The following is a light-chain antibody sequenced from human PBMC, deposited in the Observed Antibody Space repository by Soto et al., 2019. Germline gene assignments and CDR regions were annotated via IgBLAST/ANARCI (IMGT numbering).Light chain of an antibody. CDR2: GNN. V-gene: IGLV1-40*01. CDR1: SSNIGAGYD. CDR3: QSYATGLSVLYV. Sequence: QSVLTQPPSVSGAPGQRVTISCTGSSSNIGAGYDVHWYQQLPGTAPKLLIYGNNNRPSGVPDRFSGSKSGTSGSLAVTGLQAEDEADYYCQSYATGLSVLYVFGTGTKLTVL. J-gene: IGLJ1*01.